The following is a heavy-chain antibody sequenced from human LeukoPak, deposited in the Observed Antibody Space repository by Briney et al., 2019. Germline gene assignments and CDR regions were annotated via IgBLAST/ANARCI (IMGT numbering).Heavy chain of an antibody. CDR1: GGTFSSYA. J-gene: IGHJ4*02. V-gene: IGHV1-69*13. CDR2: IIPIFGTA. CDR3: ARSAGYYGSGTSDY. Sequence: GASVKVSCKASGGTFSSYAISWVRQAPGQGLEWMGGIIPIFGTANYAQKFQGRVTITADESTSTAYMELSSLRSEDTAVYYCARSAGYYGSGTSDYWGQGTLVTVSS. D-gene: IGHD3-10*01.